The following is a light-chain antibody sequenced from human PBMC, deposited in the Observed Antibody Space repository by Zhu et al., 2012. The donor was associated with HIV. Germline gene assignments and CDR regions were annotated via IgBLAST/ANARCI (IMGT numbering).Light chain of an antibody. J-gene: IGKJ3*01. CDR2: DAS. V-gene: IGKV1-9*01. CDR3: QQLNTYPSFT. Sequence: DVQLTQSPSFVSASVGDRVTITCRASESISRYLAWYQQKPGKAPKLLIYDASTLQSGVPSTFSGSGSGTEFTLTISSLQPEDFAIYYCQQLNTYPSFTFGPGTKVDIK. CDR1: ESISRY.